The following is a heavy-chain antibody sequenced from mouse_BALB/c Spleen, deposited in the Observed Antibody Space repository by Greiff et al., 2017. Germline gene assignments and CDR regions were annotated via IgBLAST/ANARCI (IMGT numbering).Heavy chain of an antibody. D-gene: IGHD1-1*01. V-gene: IGHV14-4*02. Sequence: VQLQQSGAELVRSGASVKLSCTASGFNIKDYYMHWVKQRPEQGLEWIGWIDPENGDTEYAPKFQGKATMTADTSSNTAYLQLSSLTSEDTAVYYCNAPNYYGSSPFDYWGQGTTLTVSS. J-gene: IGHJ2*01. CDR2: IDPENGDT. CDR1: GFNIKDYY. CDR3: NAPNYYGSSPFDY.